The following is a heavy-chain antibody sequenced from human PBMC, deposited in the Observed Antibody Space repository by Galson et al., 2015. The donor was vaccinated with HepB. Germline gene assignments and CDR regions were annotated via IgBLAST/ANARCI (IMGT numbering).Heavy chain of an antibody. CDR1: GYTFSSYA. CDR2: VNGGNGNT. V-gene: IGHV1-3*01. CDR3: ALRYYDVLTGYTDYFEH. J-gene: IGHJ1*01. Sequence: SVKVSCKASGYTFSSYAVHWVRQAPGQRLEWMGWVNGGNGNTKYSEKFQGSVTMTRDTSASTAYIELSSLRSEDTAVYYCALRYYDVLTGYTDYFEHWGQGTLVTVSS. D-gene: IGHD3-9*01.